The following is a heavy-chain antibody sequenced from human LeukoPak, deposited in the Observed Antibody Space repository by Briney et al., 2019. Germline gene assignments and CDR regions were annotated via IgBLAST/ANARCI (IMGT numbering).Heavy chain of an antibody. CDR1: GGSISSYY. V-gene: IGHV4-4*07. CDR2: IYTSGST. J-gene: IGHJ4*02. D-gene: IGHD3-22*01. Sequence: PSETLSLTCTVSGGSISSYYWSWIRQPAGKGLEWIGRIYTSGSTNYNPSLKSRITMSVDTSKNQFSLRLTSVTAADTAVYYCAREHFYDTSGHDFWGQGTLVTVSS. CDR3: AREHFYDTSGHDF.